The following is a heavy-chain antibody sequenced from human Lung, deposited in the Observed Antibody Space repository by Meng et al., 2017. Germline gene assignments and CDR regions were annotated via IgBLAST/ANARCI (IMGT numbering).Heavy chain of an antibody. J-gene: IGHJ5*02. CDR3: ARHDTPPQFDP. Sequence: QLQLQEPGPGLVKPSETLPSTCTVSGGSISSSSYYWAWVRQPPGKGLEWIGSILSSGRTYYNLSLKSRVTISVDTSKNQFSLKLRSMTAADTAVYYCARHDTPPQFDPWGQGTLVTVSS. CDR1: GGSISSSSYY. CDR2: ILSSGRT. D-gene: IGHD2-15*01. V-gene: IGHV4-39*01.